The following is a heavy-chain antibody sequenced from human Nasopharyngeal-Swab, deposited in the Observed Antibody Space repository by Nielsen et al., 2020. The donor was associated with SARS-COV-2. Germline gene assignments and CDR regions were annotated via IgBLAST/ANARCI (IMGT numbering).Heavy chain of an antibody. V-gene: IGHV3-48*04. CDR2: INSSGSTR. D-gene: IGHD2-2*01. CDR3: ARDYCSSTSCYDY. J-gene: IGHJ4*02. Sequence: GGSLRLSCAASGFTFSSYGMNWVRQAPGKGLEWVSYINSSGSTRYYADSVKGRFTISRDNAKNSLYLQMNSLRAEDTAVYYCARDYCSSTSCYDYWGQGTLVTVSS. CDR1: GFTFSSYG.